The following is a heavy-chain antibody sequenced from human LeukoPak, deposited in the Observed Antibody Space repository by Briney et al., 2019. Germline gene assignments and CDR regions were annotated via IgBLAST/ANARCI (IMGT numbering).Heavy chain of an antibody. J-gene: IGHJ4*02. CDR1: GLTFSNHG. Sequence: GGTLRLSCAASGLTFSNHGMSWVRQAPGKGLEWVSSISNSGDNTHYADSVQGRFTIFRDNSKNTLYLQMNSLRAEDTADYYCAKVSAGYWGQGTLVTVSS. CDR2: ISNSGDNT. CDR3: AKVSAGY. V-gene: IGHV3-23*01. D-gene: IGHD6-25*01.